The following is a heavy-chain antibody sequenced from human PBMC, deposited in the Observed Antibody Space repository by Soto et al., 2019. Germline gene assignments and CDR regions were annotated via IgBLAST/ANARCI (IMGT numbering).Heavy chain of an antibody. CDR2: ISYEGSNK. J-gene: IGHJ6*02. CDR3: ARDRLYCSSTSCYGRMDV. V-gene: IGHV3-30-3*01. CDR1: GFTFSSYA. Sequence: HPGGSLRLSCAASGFTFSSYAMHWVRQAPGKGLEWVAVISYEGSNKYYADSVKGRFTISRDNSENTLYLQMSSLRAEDTAVYYCARDRLYCSSTSCYGRMDVWGQGTTVTVSS. D-gene: IGHD2-2*01.